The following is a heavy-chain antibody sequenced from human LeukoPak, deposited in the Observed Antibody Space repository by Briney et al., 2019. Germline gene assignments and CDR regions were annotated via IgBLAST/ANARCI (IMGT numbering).Heavy chain of an antibody. CDR3: ARSKAIFGVVITRFDY. Sequence: SETLSLTCTVSGGSISSSSYYWGWIRQPPGKGLEWLGSIYYSGSTYYNPSLKSRVTISVDTSKNQFSLKLSSVTAADTAVYYCARSKAIFGVVITRFDYWGQGTLVTVSS. D-gene: IGHD3-3*01. CDR1: GGSISSSSYY. CDR2: IYYSGST. J-gene: IGHJ4*02. V-gene: IGHV4-39*01.